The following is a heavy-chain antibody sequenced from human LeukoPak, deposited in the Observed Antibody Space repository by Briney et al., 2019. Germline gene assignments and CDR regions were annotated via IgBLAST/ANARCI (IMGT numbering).Heavy chain of an antibody. CDR1: GFTFRNFA. J-gene: IGHJ4*02. V-gene: IGHV3-33*03. Sequence: GRSLRLSCAASGFTFRNFAMHWVRQAPGKGLEWVSVIWYDGSNKYYADSVKGRFTISRDNSENTLYLQMSGLRVEDTAVYYCAKGSFALGSGCSDWGQGTLVTVSS. CDR3: AKGSFALGSGCSD. CDR2: IWYDGSNK. D-gene: IGHD3-10*01.